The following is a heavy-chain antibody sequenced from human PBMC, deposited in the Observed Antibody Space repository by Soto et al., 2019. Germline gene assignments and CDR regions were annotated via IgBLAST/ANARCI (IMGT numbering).Heavy chain of an antibody. CDR1: GFTFSDYY. CDR2: ISGSSVIT. CDR3: AKDLGDTSPVGFDY. J-gene: IGHJ4*02. D-gene: IGHD2-21*02. V-gene: IGHV3-23*04. Sequence: VQLVESGGGLVKPGGSLRLSCAASGFTFSDYYMTWIRQAPGKGLEWVSVISGSSVITYYADSVKGRFTISRDNSKNTLYLQMNSLRAEDTAVYYCAKDLGDTSPVGFDYWGQGTLVTVSS.